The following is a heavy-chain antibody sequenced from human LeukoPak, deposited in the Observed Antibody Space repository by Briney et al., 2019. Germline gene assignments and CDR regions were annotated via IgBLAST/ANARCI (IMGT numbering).Heavy chain of an antibody. D-gene: IGHD3-3*02. V-gene: IGHV3-23*01. Sequence: AISGSGGSTYYADSVKGRFTISRDNSKNTLYLQMNSLRAEDTAVYYCAKELEMATISFHYYFDYWGQGTLVTVSS. CDR3: AKELEMATISFHYYFDY. J-gene: IGHJ4*02. CDR2: ISGSGGST.